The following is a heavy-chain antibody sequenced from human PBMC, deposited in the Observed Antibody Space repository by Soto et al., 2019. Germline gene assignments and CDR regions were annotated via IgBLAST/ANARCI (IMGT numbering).Heavy chain of an antibody. CDR1: GFTFSSYA. D-gene: IGHD4-4*01. J-gene: IGHJ4*02. V-gene: IGHV3-23*01. CDR2: ISGSGGST. CDR3: AKSRGDSWTTYFFDY. Sequence: GGSLRLSCAASGFTFSSYAMSWVRQAPGKGLEWVSAISGSGGSTYYADSVKGRFTISRDNFKNTLYLQMNSLRAEDTALYFCAKSRGDSWTTYFFDYWGQGALVTVSS.